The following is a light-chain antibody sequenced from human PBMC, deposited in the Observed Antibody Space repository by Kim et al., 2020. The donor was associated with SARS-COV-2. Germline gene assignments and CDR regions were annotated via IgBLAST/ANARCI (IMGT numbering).Light chain of an antibody. Sequence: GTLTLTVASGTGAVTSGYYPNRLQQKPGDAPRALIYGTSNKHSWTPARFSGSLLGGKAALTLSGVQPEDEAEYYCLLYYGGARVFGGGTKVTVL. CDR1: TGAVTSGYY. CDR3: LLYYGGARV. V-gene: IGLV7-43*01. J-gene: IGLJ2*01. CDR2: GTS.